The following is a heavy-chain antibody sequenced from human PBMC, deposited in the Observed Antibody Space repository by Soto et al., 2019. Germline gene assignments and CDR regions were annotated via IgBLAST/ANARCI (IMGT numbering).Heavy chain of an antibody. Sequence: SETLSLTCAVYGGSFSGYYWSWIRQPPGKGLEWIGEINHGGRTNYSPSLKSRLTISVDTSKNQFSQKLTSVTAADTAVYYCARGRTGMDVWGQGNTSTVSS. J-gene: IGHJ6*02. CDR2: INHGGRT. CDR3: ARGRTGMDV. CDR1: GGSFSGYY. V-gene: IGHV4-34*01.